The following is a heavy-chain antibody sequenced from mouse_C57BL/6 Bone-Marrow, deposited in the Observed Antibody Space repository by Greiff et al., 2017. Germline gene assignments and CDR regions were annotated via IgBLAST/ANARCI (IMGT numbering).Heavy chain of an antibody. V-gene: IGHV1-69*01. CDR2: IDPSDSYT. Sequence: QVQLQQPGAELVMPGASVKLSCKASGYTFTSYWMHWVKQRPGQGLEWIGEIDPSDSYTNYNQKFKGKSTLTVDKSSSTAYLQRSSLTAEDSAVYYCARGDYGFAYWGQGTLVTVAA. J-gene: IGHJ3*01. CDR3: ARGDYGFAY. CDR1: GYTFTSYW. D-gene: IGHD1-1*01.